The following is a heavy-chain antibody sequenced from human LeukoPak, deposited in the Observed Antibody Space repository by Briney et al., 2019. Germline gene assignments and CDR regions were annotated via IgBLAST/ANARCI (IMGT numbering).Heavy chain of an antibody. CDR3: ARGANLEYSSSWSLFR. CDR1: GYSFTDYY. V-gene: IGHV1-69*05. D-gene: IGHD6-13*01. CDR2: IIPIFGTA. J-gene: IGHJ4*02. Sequence: SVKVSCKASGYSFTDYYIHWVRQAPGQGLEWMGRIIPIFGTANYAQKFQGRVTITTDESTSTAYMELSSLRSEDTAVYYCARGANLEYSSSWSLFRWGQGTLVTVSS.